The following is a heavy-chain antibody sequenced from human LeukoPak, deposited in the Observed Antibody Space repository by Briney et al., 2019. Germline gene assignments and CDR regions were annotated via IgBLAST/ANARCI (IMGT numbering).Heavy chain of an antibody. D-gene: IGHD2-8*01. CDR3: ARGLNFDY. J-gene: IGHJ4*02. Sequence: GGSLRLSCAASGFTFRSYEMNWGRQAPGKGLEWVSVIYSGGSTYYADSVKGRFTISRDNSKNTLYLQMNSLRAEDTAVYYCARGLNFDYWGQGTLVTVSS. V-gene: IGHV3-66*01. CDR2: IYSGGST. CDR1: GFTFRSYE.